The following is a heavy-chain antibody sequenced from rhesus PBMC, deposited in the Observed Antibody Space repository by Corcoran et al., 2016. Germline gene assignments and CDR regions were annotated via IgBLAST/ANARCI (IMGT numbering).Heavy chain of an antibody. CDR1: GGSLSSSTW. V-gene: IGHV4-93*01. Sequence: QVQLQESGPGVVKPSETLSLTCAVSGGSLSSSTWWSWIRQSPGKGLEWIGYIYGGSVSTSYNPSLTSRVTMSTDTSKNQVSLELSSVTAADTAVYYCARGRYYSGSYYPFDYWGQGVLVTVSS. J-gene: IGHJ4*01. CDR2: IYGGSVST. D-gene: IGHD3-16*01. CDR3: ARGRYYSGSYYPFDY.